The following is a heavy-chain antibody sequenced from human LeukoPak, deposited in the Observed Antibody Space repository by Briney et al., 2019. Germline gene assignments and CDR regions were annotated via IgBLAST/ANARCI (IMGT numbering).Heavy chain of an antibody. CDR3: ARDWFDGDYDRFDY. V-gene: IGHV3-7*03. CDR1: GFTFSSYW. CDR2: INQDGSQK. D-gene: IGHD4-17*01. Sequence: GGSLRLSCAVPGFTFSSYWMSWFRQAPGKGLEWVANINQDGSQKFSVDSVKGRFTISRDNAKNSLSLQMNSLRVEDTAVYYCARDWFDGDYDRFDYWGQGTLVTVSS. J-gene: IGHJ4*02.